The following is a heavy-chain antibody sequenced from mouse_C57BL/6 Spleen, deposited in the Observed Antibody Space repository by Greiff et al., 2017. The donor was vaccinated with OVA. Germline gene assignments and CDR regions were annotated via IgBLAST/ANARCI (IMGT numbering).Heavy chain of an antibody. D-gene: IGHD1-1*01. V-gene: IGHV1-69*01. J-gene: IGHJ2*01. Sequence: QVQLQQSGAELVMPGASVKLSCKASGYTFTSYWMHWVKQRPGQGLEWIGEIDPSDSYTNYNQKFKGKSTLTVDKSSSTAYMQLSSLTSEDSAVYYCARGATTVVATDFDYWGQGTTLTVSS. CDR2: IDPSDSYT. CDR3: ARGATTVVATDFDY. CDR1: GYTFTSYW.